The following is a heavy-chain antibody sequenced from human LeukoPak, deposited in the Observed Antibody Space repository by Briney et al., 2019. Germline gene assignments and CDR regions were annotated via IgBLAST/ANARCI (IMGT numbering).Heavy chain of an antibody. CDR2: ISWNSGSI. Sequence: PGRSLRLSCAASGFTFDDYAMHWVRQAPGKGLEWVSGISWNSGSIGYADSVKGRFTISRDNAKNSLYLQMNSLRAEDTALYYCVKDRSDNSSWYLGDYWGQGTLVAVSS. CDR3: VKDRSDNSSWYLGDY. V-gene: IGHV3-9*01. CDR1: GFTFDDYA. J-gene: IGHJ4*02. D-gene: IGHD6-13*01.